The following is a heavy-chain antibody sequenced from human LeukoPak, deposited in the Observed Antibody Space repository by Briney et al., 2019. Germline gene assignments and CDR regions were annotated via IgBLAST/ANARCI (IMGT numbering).Heavy chain of an antibody. CDR3: ARAGDQQSLDY. D-gene: IGHD2-2*01. CDR2: IYYSGST. J-gene: IGHJ4*02. Sequence: SETLSLTCTVSGGSLSSNTYYCSWIRQPPGKGLEWIGYIYYSGSTNYNPSLKSRVTISVDTSKNQFSLKLSSVTAADTAVYYCARAGDQQSLDYWGQGTLVTVSS. V-gene: IGHV4-61*01. CDR1: GGSLSSNTYY.